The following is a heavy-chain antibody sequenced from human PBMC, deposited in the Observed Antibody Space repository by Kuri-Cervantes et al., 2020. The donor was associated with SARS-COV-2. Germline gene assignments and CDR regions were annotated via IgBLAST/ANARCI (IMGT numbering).Heavy chain of an antibody. V-gene: IGHV3-21*01. CDR1: GFTFSAYT. CDR3: ARDRDDYVWGSYRNFDY. D-gene: IGHD3-16*02. CDR2: ITRSSVYI. Sequence: GGSLRLSCVASGFTFSAYTLNWVRQAPGKGLEWVSSITRSSVYISYADSLKGRFTISRDNAKNSLYLQMNSLRAEDTAVYYCARDRDDYVWGSYRNFDYWGQGTLVTVSS. J-gene: IGHJ4*02.